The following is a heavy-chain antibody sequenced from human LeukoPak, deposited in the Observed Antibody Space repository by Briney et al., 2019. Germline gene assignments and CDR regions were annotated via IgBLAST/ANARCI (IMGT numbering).Heavy chain of an antibody. CDR3: ARDRFLYGDYEIFDY. D-gene: IGHD4-17*01. J-gene: IGHJ4*02. V-gene: IGHV3-21*01. Sequence: PGGSLRLSCAASGFTFSSYSMNWVRQAPGKGLEWVSSISSSSSYIYYADSVKGRFTISRDNAKNSLHLQMNSLRAEDTAVYYCARDRFLYGDYEIFDYWGQGTLVTVSS. CDR1: GFTFSSYS. CDR2: ISSSSSYI.